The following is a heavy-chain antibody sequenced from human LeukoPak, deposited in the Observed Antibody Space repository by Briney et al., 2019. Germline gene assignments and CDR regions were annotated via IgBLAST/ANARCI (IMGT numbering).Heavy chain of an antibody. Sequence: SETLSLTCTVSGGSISSGDYYWSWIRQPPGKGLEWIGYIYYSGSTYYNPSLKSRVTISVDTSKNQFSLKLSSVTAADTAVYYCARGRPIFGVVTPLDYWGQGTLVTVSS. J-gene: IGHJ4*02. D-gene: IGHD3-3*01. CDR1: GGSISSGDYY. CDR2: IYYSGST. V-gene: IGHV4-30-4*08. CDR3: ARGRPIFGVVTPLDY.